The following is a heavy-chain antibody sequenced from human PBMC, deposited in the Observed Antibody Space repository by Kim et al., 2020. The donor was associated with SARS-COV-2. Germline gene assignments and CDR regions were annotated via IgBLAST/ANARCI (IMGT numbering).Heavy chain of an antibody. V-gene: IGHV1-3*01. CDR2: INAGHGNT. D-gene: IGHD6-19*01. Sequence: ASVKVSCKASGYTFTSFPMHWVRQAPGQRLEWMGWINAGHGNTKYSQRFQGRVTITRDTSASTAYMELSSLRSEDTAVYYCARGTVSAWYWIDYWGQGTLVTVSS. J-gene: IGHJ4*02. CDR1: GYTFTSFP. CDR3: ARGTVSAWYWIDY.